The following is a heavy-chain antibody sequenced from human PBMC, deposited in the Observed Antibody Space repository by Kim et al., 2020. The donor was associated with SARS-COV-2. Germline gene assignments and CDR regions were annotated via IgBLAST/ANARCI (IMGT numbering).Heavy chain of an antibody. D-gene: IGHD1-1*01. CDR2: ISYDGSNK. CDR1: GFTFSSYG. CDR3: AKQSLETTWGFDY. J-gene: IGHJ4*02. V-gene: IGHV3-30*18. Sequence: GGSLRLSCAASGFTFSSYGMHWVRQAPGKGLEWVAVISYDGSNKYYADSVKGRFTISRDNSKNTLYLQMNSLRAEDTAVYYCAKQSLETTWGFDYWGQGTLVTVSS.